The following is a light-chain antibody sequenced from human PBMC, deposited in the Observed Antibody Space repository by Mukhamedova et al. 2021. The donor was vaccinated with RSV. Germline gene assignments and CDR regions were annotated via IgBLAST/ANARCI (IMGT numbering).Light chain of an antibody. V-gene: IGKV4-1*01. Sequence: INCKSSESVLYSSNNKNYLAWYQQKPGQPPKLLIYWASTRESGVPDRFSGSGSGTDFTLTISSLQAEDVAVYYCQQYYSTPQTFGQGTKVEI. CDR2: WAS. CDR1: ESVLYSSNNKNY. J-gene: IGKJ1*01. CDR3: QQYYSTPQT.